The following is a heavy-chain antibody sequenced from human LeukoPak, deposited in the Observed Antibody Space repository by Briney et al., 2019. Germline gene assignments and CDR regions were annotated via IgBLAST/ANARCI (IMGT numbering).Heavy chain of an antibody. CDR2: ISDSGGRT. V-gene: IGHV3-23*01. J-gene: IGHJ3*02. Sequence: PGGSLRLSCAASGFTFSSYAMSWVRQAPGKGLEWVSAISDSGGRTYYADSVKGRFTISRDNSKKMLYLQTNSLRAEDTAVYYCAKTGYNYGFGVFDIWGQGTMVTVSS. CDR1: GFTFSSYA. CDR3: AKTGYNYGFGVFDI. D-gene: IGHD5-18*01.